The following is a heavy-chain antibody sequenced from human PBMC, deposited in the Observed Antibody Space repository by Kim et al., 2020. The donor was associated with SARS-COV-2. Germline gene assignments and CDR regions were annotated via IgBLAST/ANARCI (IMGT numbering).Heavy chain of an antibody. J-gene: IGHJ6*01. CDR1: GGSFSGYY. D-gene: IGHD5-12*01. CDR3: ARLGESGYDSIYYYYGMDV. Sequence: SETLSLTCAVYGGSFSGYYWSWIRQPPGKGLEWIGEINHSGSTNYNPSLKSRVTISVDTSKNQFSLKLSSVTAADTAVYYCARLGESGYDSIYYYYGMDV. V-gene: IGHV4-34*01. CDR2: INHSGST.